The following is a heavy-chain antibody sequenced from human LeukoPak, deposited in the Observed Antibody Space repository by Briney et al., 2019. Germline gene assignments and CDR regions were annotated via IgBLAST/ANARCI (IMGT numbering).Heavy chain of an antibody. CDR1: GYTFTSYD. V-gene: IGHV1-8*01. J-gene: IGHJ5*02. CDR3: ARGYRSSTGPAKIKKPTFDP. D-gene: IGHD2-15*01. Sequence: ASVKVSCKASGYTFTSYDINWVRQATGQGLEWMGWMNPNSGNTGYAQKFQGRVTMTRNTSISTAYMELSSLRSEDTAVYYCARGYRSSTGPAKIKKPTFDPWGQGTLVTVSS. CDR2: MNPNSGNT.